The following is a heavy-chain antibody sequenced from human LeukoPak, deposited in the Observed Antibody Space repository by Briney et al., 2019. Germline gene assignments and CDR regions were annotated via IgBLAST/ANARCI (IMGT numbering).Heavy chain of an antibody. D-gene: IGHD1-26*01. V-gene: IGHV4-59*01. J-gene: IGHJ5*01. CDR3: AREAPPLYSGSYSNWFDS. Sequence: PSETLSLTCTVSGGSISSYYWSWIRQPPGKGLEWIGYIYFSGSTNYNPSLLSRVTISVDTSKKQFSLKLRSVTAADTAVYYCAREAPPLYSGSYSNWFDSWGQGTLVTVSS. CDR1: GGSISSYY. CDR2: IYFSGST.